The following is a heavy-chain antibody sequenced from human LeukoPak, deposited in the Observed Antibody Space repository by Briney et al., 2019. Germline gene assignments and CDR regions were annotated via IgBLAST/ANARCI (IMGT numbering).Heavy chain of an antibody. D-gene: IGHD6-13*01. CDR2: ISGSGGST. Sequence: PGGSLRLSCAASGFTFSSYAMSWVRQAPGEGLEWVSAISGSGGSTYYADSVKGRFTISRDSSKNTLYLQMNSLRAEDTAVYYCAKDRAAAFFFDYWGQGTLVTVSS. CDR1: GFTFSSYA. J-gene: IGHJ4*02. V-gene: IGHV3-23*01. CDR3: AKDRAAAFFFDY.